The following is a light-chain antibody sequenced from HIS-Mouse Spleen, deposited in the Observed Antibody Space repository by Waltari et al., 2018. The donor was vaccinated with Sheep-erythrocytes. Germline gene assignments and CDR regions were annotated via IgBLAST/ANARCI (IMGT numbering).Light chain of an antibody. CDR2: EDS. Sequence: SYDLTQPPSVSVSPGQTARITCSGDALPKKYAYWYQQKSGQAPVLVIYEDSKRPSGSPERFSGSSSGTMATLTISGAQVEDEADYYCYSTDSSGNHRVFGTGTKVTVL. J-gene: IGLJ1*01. V-gene: IGLV3-10*01. CDR1: ALPKKY. CDR3: YSTDSSGNHRV.